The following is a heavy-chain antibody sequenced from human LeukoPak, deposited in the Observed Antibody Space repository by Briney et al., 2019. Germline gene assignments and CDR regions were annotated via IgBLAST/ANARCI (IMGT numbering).Heavy chain of an antibody. V-gene: IGHV3-21*01. CDR3: ARDGWPGSSYYRPFDY. Sequence: GRSLRLSCAASGFTFSSYGMHWVRQAPGKGLEWVSSISSGSGYIYYADSVKGRFTISRDDAKSSLYLQMNSLRADDTAVYYCARDGWPGSSYYRPFDYWGQGTLVTVSS. CDR1: GFTFSSYG. D-gene: IGHD6-13*01. CDR2: ISSGSGYI. J-gene: IGHJ4*02.